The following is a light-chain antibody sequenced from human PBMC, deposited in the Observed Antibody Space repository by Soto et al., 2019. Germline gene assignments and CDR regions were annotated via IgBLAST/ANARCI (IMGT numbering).Light chain of an antibody. J-gene: IGLJ2*01. CDR1: SSNIGSNT. V-gene: IGLV1-44*01. CDR2: SND. CDR3: AAWDGSLNGWV. Sequence: QSVLTQAPSASGTPGQRVTISCSGSSSNIGSNTVSWYQQLPGTAPKLLIYSNDQRPSGVPDRFSGSKSGTSASLAIGGLQSEDEADYYCAAWDGSLNGWVFGGGTKLTV.